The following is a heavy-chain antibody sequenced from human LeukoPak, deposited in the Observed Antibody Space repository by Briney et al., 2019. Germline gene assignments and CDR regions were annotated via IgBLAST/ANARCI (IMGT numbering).Heavy chain of an antibody. CDR3: ARESPTPEWHNAFDI. CDR2: IYYSGST. V-gene: IGHV4-59*01. D-gene: IGHD2-8*01. CDR1: GGSFSDFY. J-gene: IGHJ3*02. Sequence: SETLSLTCAVYGGSFSDFYWSWIRQPPGKGLEWIGYIYYSGSTNYNPSLKSRVTISVDTSKNQFSLKLSSVTAADTAVYYCARESPTPEWHNAFDIWGQGTMVTVSS.